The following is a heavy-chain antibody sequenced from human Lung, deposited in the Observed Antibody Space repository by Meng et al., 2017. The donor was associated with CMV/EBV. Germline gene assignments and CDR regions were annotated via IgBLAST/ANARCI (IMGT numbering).Heavy chain of an antibody. J-gene: IGHJ4*02. D-gene: IGHD1-1*01. CDR3: ARGFVKTAWKAPDH. CDR2: SRPSSGDP. Sequence: QVELVPSGAEVKKPGASVTLSCKASGYRFIDYYIHWVRQAPGQGLEWVGGSRPSSGDPNYAQKVPGWVTMTRDTSTRPAFMELGSLRSDDTAVYYCARGFVKTAWKAPDHWGQGALVTVSS. CDR1: GYRFIDYY. V-gene: IGHV1-2*04.